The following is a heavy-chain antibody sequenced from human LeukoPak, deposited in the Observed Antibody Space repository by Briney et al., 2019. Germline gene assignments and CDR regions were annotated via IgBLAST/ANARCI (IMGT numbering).Heavy chain of an antibody. D-gene: IGHD1-26*01. CDR2: IYYSGST. Sequence: PSETLSLTCAVYGGSFSGYYWSWIRQPPGKGLEWIGYIYYSGSTNYNPSLKSRVTISVDTSKNKLSLKLSSVTAADTAVYYCARDRGGSGSYYVAFDIWGQGTMVTVSS. CDR1: GGSFSGYY. V-gene: IGHV4-59*01. CDR3: ARDRGGSGSYYVAFDI. J-gene: IGHJ3*02.